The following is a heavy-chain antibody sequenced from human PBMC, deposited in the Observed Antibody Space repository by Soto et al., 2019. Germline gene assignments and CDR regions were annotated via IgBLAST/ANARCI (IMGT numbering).Heavy chain of an antibody. Sequence: PSQTLSLTCAISGDSVSSNSAAWNWIRQSPSRGLEWLGRTYYRSKWYNDYAVSVKSRITINPDTSKNTLYLQMNSLRAEDTAVYYCARVTPELLFPNFDYWGQGTLVTVSS. D-gene: IGHD1-26*01. V-gene: IGHV6-1*01. CDR3: ARVTPELLFPNFDY. J-gene: IGHJ4*02. CDR2: TYYRSKWYN. CDR1: GDSVSSNSAA.